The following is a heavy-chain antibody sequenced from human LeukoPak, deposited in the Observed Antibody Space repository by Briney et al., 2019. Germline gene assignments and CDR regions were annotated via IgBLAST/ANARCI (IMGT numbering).Heavy chain of an antibody. J-gene: IGHJ4*02. CDR2: LSGSGDIT. D-gene: IGHD3-10*01. CDR3: AKDDAWLQFGE. CDR1: GFTFSSYG. V-gene: IGHV3-23*01. Sequence: GGTLRLSCAASGFTFSSYGMSWVRQAPGKGLEWVSSLSGSGDITYYADSVKGRFTISRDNSKNTLYLEVISLTAEDTAVYYCAKDDAWLQFGEWSQGTLVTVSS.